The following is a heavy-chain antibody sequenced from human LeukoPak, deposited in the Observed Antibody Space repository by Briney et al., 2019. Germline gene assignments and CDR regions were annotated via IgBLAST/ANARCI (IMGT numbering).Heavy chain of an antibody. D-gene: IGHD3-22*01. J-gene: IGHJ4*02. Sequence: PSETLSLTCTVSGGSITSYYWSWIRQPAGKGLEWIGRIYTRGSINYYPSLKSRVTMSVATSKNQFSLQLSSVTAADTAVYYCAGEGHYYDSSGYYYGGEDYWGQGTLVTASS. CDR1: GGSITSYY. CDR2: IYTRGSI. CDR3: AGEGHYYDSSGYYYGGEDY. V-gene: IGHV4-4*07.